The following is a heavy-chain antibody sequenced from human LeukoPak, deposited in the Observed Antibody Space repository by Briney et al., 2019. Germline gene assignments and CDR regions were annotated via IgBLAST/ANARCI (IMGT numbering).Heavy chain of an antibody. CDR3: AKDGLVGPGYRYGLVYLDL. J-gene: IGHJ2*01. D-gene: IGHD5-18*01. CDR2: ISISGDDT. Sequence: PGGSLRLSCAVSGFTFSSYVMSWVRQAPGQGLEWVSAISISGDDTYYADSVKGRFTISRDNSKNTVYLQMNSLRVDDTAVYYCAKDGLVGPGYRYGLVYLDLWGRGTLVTVSS. V-gene: IGHV3-23*01. CDR1: GFTFSSYV.